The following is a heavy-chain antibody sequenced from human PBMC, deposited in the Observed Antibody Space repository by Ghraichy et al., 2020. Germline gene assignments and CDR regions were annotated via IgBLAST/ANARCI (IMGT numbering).Heavy chain of an antibody. CDR1: GGTFSSYA. Sequence: VKVSCKASGGTFSSYAISWVRQAPGQGLEWMGGIIPIFGTANYAQKFQGRVTITADESTSSAYMELSSLRSEDTAVYYCARDGCSGGSCYSFWFDPWGQGTLVTVSS. CDR2: IIPIFGTA. D-gene: IGHD2-15*01. J-gene: IGHJ5*02. V-gene: IGHV1-69*13. CDR3: ARDGCSGGSCYSFWFDP.